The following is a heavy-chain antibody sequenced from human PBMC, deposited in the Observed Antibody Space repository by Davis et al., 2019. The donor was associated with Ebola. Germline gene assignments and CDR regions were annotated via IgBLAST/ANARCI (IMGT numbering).Heavy chain of an antibody. V-gene: IGHV4-4*02. CDR3: ARMDYDFWSGYYG. D-gene: IGHD3-3*01. Sequence: PSETLSLTCAVSGGSISSSNWWSWVRQPPGKGREWSGEIYHSGSTNYNPSLKSRVTISVDKSKNQFSLKLSSVTAADTAVYYCARMDYDFWSGYYGWGQGTLVTVSS. J-gene: IGHJ4*02. CDR2: IYHSGST. CDR1: GGSISSSNW.